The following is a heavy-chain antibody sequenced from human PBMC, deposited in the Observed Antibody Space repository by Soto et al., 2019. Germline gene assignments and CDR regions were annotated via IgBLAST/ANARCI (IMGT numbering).Heavy chain of an antibody. J-gene: IGHJ4*02. CDR1: GYTFTGYY. D-gene: IGHD6-13*01. CDR2: INPNGGST. CDR3: ARFRGIAAAGYSRPYYFDY. V-gene: IGHV1-46*03. Sequence: GASVKVSCKASGYTFTGYYMHWVRQAPGQGLEWMGIINPNGGSTSYAQKFQGRVTMTRDTSTSTVYMELGSLRSEDTAVYYCARFRGIAAAGYSRPYYFDYWGQGTLVTVSS.